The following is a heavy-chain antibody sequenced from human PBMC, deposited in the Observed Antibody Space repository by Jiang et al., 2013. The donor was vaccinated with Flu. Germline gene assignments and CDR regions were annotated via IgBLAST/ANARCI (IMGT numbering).Heavy chain of an antibody. V-gene: IGHV3-30*18. D-gene: IGHD5-12*01. Sequence: QLVESGGGVVQPGRSLRLSCAASGFIFNDYAMHWVRQAPGKGLEWVAVISYDGRNKYSAESLKGRFTVSRDNSKNTLYLQMNSLRVEDTAVYYCAKGRYSGYDAFLDYWGQGALVTVSS. CDR2: ISYDGRNK. CDR3: AKGRYSGYDAFLDY. CDR1: GFIFNDYA. J-gene: IGHJ4*02.